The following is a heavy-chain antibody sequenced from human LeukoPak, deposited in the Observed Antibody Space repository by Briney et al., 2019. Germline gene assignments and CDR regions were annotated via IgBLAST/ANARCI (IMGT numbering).Heavy chain of an antibody. Sequence: GGSLRLSCAASGFAFSSYGMHWVRQAPGKGLEWVAVISYDGSNKYYADSVKGRFTISRDNSKNTLYLQMNSLRAEDTAVYYCAKDLYYYGSGTVWAFDIWGQGTMVTVSS. V-gene: IGHV3-30*18. CDR3: AKDLYYYGSGTVWAFDI. J-gene: IGHJ3*02. D-gene: IGHD3-10*01. CDR2: ISYDGSNK. CDR1: GFAFSSYG.